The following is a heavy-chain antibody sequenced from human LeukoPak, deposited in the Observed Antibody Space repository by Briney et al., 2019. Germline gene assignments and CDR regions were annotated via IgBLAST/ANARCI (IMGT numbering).Heavy chain of an antibody. V-gene: IGHV4-4*07. CDR1: GGSISSYY. CDR2: IYTSGST. CDR3: AGGSWVPAAIAY. D-gene: IGHD2-2*02. J-gene: IGHJ4*02. Sequence: PSETLSLTCTVSGGSISSYYWSWIRQPAGKGLEWIGRIYTSGSTNYNPSLKSRVTMSVDTSKNQFSLKLSSVTTADTAVYYCAGGSWVPAAIAYWGQGTLVTVSS.